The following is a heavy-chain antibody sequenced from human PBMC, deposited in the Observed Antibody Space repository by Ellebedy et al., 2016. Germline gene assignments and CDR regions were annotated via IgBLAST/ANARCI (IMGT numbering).Heavy chain of an antibody. V-gene: IGHV3-30-3*01. CDR1: GFTFSSYA. D-gene: IGHD2-2*01. CDR3: ARGDCSSTSCYWSDY. CDR2: ISYDGSNK. J-gene: IGHJ4*02. Sequence: GGSLRLSXAASGFTFSSYAMHWVRQAPGKGLEWVAVISYDGSNKYYADSVKGRFTISRDNSKNTLYLQMNSLRAEDTAVYYCARGDCSSTSCYWSDYWGQGTLVTVSS.